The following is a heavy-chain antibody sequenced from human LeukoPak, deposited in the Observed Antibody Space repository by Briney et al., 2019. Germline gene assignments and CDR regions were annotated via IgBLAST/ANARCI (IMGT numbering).Heavy chain of an antibody. V-gene: IGHV4-59*08. D-gene: IGHD2-15*01. CDR3: ARGGVVVVAATDYFDY. CDR1: GGSISSYY. Sequence: SETLSLTCTVSGGSISSYYWSWIRQPPGKGLEWIGYIYYSGSTNYNPSLKSRVTISADTSKNQFSLKLSSVTAADTAVYYCARGGVVVVAATDYFDYWGQGTLVTVSS. CDR2: IYYSGST. J-gene: IGHJ4*02.